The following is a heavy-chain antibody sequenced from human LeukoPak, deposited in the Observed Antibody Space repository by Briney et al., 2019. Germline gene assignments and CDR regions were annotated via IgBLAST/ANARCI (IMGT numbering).Heavy chain of an antibody. D-gene: IGHD6-19*01. CDR2: ISGSGDST. CDR3: AKGNLVSGWYYFDY. CDR1: GFTLRSYV. Sequence: GSLRLSCVASGFTLRSYVMNWVRQTPGKGLEWVSSISGSGDSTFYAGSVKGRFSISRDNSKNTLYLQMNSLRAEDTAVYYCAKGNLVSGWYYFDYWGQGTLVTVSS. V-gene: IGHV3-23*01. J-gene: IGHJ4*02.